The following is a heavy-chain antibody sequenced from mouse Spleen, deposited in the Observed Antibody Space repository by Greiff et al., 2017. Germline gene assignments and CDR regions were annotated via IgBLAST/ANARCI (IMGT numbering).Heavy chain of an antibody. V-gene: IGHV5-6-4*01. CDR1: GFTFSSYY. CDR2: ISSGGGST. CDR3: AREGRFYAMDY. Sequence: EVKLMESGGGLVKLGGSLKLSCAASGFTFSSYYMSWVRQTPEKRLEWVATISSGGGSTYYPDSVKGRFTISRDNAKNTLYLQMSSLNSEDTAVYYCAREGRFYAMDYWGQGTSVTVSS. J-gene: IGHJ4*01.